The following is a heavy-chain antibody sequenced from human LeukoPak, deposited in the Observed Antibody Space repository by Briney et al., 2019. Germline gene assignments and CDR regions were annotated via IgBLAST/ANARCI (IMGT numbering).Heavy chain of an antibody. V-gene: IGHV4-39*01. Sequence: SETLSLTCTVSGGSISSSDYYWGWLRQPPGKGLEWIGSINYSDYYSGTTYYNPSLKSRVTISVDTSKNQFSLKLSSVTAADTAVYYCARHALSGSYYHLDYWGQGTLVTVSS. J-gene: IGHJ4*02. CDR3: ARHALSGSYYHLDY. CDR2: INYSDYYSGTT. CDR1: GGSISSSDYY. D-gene: IGHD1-26*01.